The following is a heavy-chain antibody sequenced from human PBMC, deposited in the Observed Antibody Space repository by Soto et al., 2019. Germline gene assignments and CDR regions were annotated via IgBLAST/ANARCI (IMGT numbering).Heavy chain of an antibody. V-gene: IGHV3-7*03. Sequence: SCVTYGLTFTDYWMSWVRQAPGKGLEWVANIKQDESEKNYLDSVKGRFTISRDNAKNSLYLQMNSLRAEDTAVYYCASDRFRGTYYLRGVTYFFEEWGQGAPVTVSS. CDR3: ASDRFRGTYYLRGVTYFFEE. CDR1: GLTFTDYW. J-gene: IGHJ4*02. D-gene: IGHD1-26*01. CDR2: IKQDESEK.